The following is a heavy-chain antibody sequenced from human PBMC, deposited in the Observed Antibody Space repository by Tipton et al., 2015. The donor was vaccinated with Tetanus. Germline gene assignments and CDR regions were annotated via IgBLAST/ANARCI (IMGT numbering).Heavy chain of an antibody. CDR1: GGSINNGAYT. CDR3: ARSHGSGGLLWFDS. CDR2: IFHTGGT. J-gene: IGHJ5*01. D-gene: IGHD3-10*01. V-gene: IGHV4-30-2*06. Sequence: TLSLTCTVSGGSINNGAYTRSWIRQSPGKGLEWIGYIFHTGGTCYNPSLKSRVTISVDGPKNQFSLNLKSVTAADTAVYYCARSHGSGGLLWFDSWGQGTLVTVSS.